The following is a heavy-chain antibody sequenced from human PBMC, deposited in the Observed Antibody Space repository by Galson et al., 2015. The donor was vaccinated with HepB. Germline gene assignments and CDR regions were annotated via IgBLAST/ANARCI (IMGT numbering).Heavy chain of an antibody. Sequence: QSGAEVKKPGESLRISCKGSGYSFASYWISWVRQMPGKGLEWMGRIDPSDSYTNYSPSFQGHVTISADKSISTAYLQWSSLKASDTAMYYCARHDSSSWYADYWGQGTLVTVSS. D-gene: IGHD6-13*01. CDR3: ARHDSSSWYADY. J-gene: IGHJ4*02. CDR2: IDPSDSYT. V-gene: IGHV5-10-1*01. CDR1: GYSFASYW.